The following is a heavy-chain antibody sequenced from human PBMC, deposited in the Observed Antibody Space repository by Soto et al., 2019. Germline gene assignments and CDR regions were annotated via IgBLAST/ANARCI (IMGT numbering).Heavy chain of an antibody. V-gene: IGHV1-18*04. D-gene: IGHD6-13*01. Sequence: QVQLVQSGAEVKKPGASVKVSCKASGYTFTSYGISWVRQAPGQGLEWMGWISAFNGNTNYAQKLQGRVTMTTDTSTSTAYMELRSLRSDDTAVYYCARSAAAPRSSRVGRFDYWGQGTLVTVSS. CDR3: ARSAAAPRSSRVGRFDY. J-gene: IGHJ4*02. CDR2: ISAFNGNT. CDR1: GYTFTSYG.